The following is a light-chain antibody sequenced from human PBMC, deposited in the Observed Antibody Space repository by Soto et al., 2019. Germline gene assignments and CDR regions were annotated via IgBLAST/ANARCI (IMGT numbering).Light chain of an antibody. CDR3: QQYYASPLT. V-gene: IGKV3-20*01. Sequence: EIVLTQSPGTLSLSPGERVTLSCRASQSVRSYLAWYQQKVGQAPRLLISDASSRATGIPDRISGSGSGTDFTLPISRLEPDDVAVYYCQQYYASPLTFGGGTKVEIK. CDR2: DAS. J-gene: IGKJ4*01. CDR1: QSVRSY.